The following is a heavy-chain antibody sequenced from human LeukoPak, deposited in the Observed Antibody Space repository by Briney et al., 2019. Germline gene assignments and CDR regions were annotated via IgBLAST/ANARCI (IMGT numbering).Heavy chain of an antibody. CDR3: GNRGSYFYDF. V-gene: IGHV3-23*01. Sequence: GGSLGLSCAASGFTFSTSAMTWVRQSPGKGLEWVSTIDSTGGDTYYADSVKGRFTISRDNSKNTVFLQMNSLEVEDTAVYYCGNRGSYFYDFWGRGTLVTVSS. CDR2: IDSTGGDT. J-gene: IGHJ4*02. D-gene: IGHD2-15*01. CDR1: GFTFSTSA.